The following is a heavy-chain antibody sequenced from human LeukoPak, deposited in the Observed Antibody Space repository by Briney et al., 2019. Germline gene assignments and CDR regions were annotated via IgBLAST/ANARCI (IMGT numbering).Heavy chain of an antibody. CDR3: AKCGYSYGIQYYFDY. D-gene: IGHD5-18*01. J-gene: IGHJ4*02. CDR2: ISYDGSNK. V-gene: IGHV3-30*18. CDR1: GFTFSSYG. Sequence: GGSLRLSCAASGFTFSSYGMHWVRQAPGKGLEWVAVISYDGSNKYYADSVKGRFTISRDNSKNTLYLQMNSLRAEDTAVYYCAKCGYSYGIQYYFDYWGQGTLVTVSS.